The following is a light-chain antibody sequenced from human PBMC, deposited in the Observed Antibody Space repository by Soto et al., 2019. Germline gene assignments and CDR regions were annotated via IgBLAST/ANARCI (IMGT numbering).Light chain of an antibody. J-gene: IGLJ1*01. CDR1: SSEVGNYNF. CDR3: SSYTSSSTYV. Sequence: QSVLTQPASVSGSPGQSLTISCTGTSSEVGNYNFVSWYQQHPGKAPKLMIYDVSSRPSGVSNRFSGSKSGNTASLTISELQAEDKADYYCSSYTSSSTYVFGTGTKVTVL. CDR2: DVS. V-gene: IGLV2-14*01.